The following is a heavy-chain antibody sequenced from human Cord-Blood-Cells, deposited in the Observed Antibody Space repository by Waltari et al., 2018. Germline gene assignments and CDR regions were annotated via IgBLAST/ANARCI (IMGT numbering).Heavy chain of an antibody. D-gene: IGHD1-26*01. J-gene: IGHJ4*02. Sequence: QVQLVESGGGVVQPGRSLRLSCAASGFTFSSYGMHWVRQAPGKGLEWVAVIWYDGSNKYYADSVNGRFTISRDNSKNTLYLQMNSLRAEDTAVYYCARDRNSGSGSYYYWGQGTLVTVSS. V-gene: IGHV3-33*01. CDR1: GFTFSSYG. CDR2: IWYDGSNK. CDR3: ARDRNSGSGSYYY.